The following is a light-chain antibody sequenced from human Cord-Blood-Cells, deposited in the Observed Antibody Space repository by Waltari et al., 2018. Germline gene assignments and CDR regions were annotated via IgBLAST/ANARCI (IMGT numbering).Light chain of an antibody. CDR3: CSYAGSSTWV. Sequence: QSALTQPASVSGSPGQSITISCTGTNSDVGSYNLVSWYQQHPGKAPKLMIDEGSKRPSGCSNRFSGSKSGNTASLTISGLQAEDEADYYCCSYAGSSTWVFGGGTKLTVL. V-gene: IGLV2-23*01. CDR1: NSDVGSYNL. J-gene: IGLJ3*02. CDR2: EGS.